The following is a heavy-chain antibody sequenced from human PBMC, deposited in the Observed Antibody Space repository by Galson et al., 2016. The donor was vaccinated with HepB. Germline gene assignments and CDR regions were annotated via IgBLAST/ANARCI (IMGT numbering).Heavy chain of an antibody. V-gene: IGHV1-24*01. J-gene: IGHJ4*02. CDR3: APVEVLMTLGGVIPYYFDL. CDR2: FDPEEGET. Sequence: SVKVSCKVSGYTLPELSMHWVRQAPGKGLEWMGGFDPEEGETIYGQKFQGRVTMTEDTSTNTAFMELISLKFEDTAVYYCAPVEVLMTLGGVIPYYFDLWGQGTLVSVSS. CDR1: GYTLPELS. D-gene: IGHD3-16*02.